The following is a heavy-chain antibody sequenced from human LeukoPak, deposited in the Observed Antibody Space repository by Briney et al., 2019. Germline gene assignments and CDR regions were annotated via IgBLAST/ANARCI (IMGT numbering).Heavy chain of an antibody. V-gene: IGHV3-30*18. J-gene: IGHJ4*02. CDR1: GFTFSSYG. CDR3: AKDKKVGATKTPFDY. D-gene: IGHD1-26*01. CDR2: ISYDGSNK. Sequence: GGSLRLSCAASGFTFSSYGMHWVRQAPGKGLEWVAVISYDGSNKYYADSVKGRFTISRDNSKNTLYLQMNSLRAEDTAVYYCAKDKKVGATKTPFDYWGQGTLVTVSS.